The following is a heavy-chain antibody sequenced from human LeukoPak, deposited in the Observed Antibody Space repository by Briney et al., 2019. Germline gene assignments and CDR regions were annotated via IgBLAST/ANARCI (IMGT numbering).Heavy chain of an antibody. J-gene: IGHJ4*02. CDR1: GFTFSNYA. V-gene: IGHV3-64*01. D-gene: IGHD6-19*01. CDR3: ARVAVAGHHFDY. Sequence: GGSLRLSCAASGFTFSNYAMHWVRQAPGKGLKYVSAISSNGYNTYYANSVRGRFTISRDNSNNTLYLQMGSLRAEDMAVYYCARVAVAGHHFDYWGQGTLVTVSS. CDR2: ISSNGYNT.